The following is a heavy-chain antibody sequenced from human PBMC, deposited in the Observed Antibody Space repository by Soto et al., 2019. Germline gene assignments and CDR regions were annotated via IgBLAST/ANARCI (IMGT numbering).Heavy chain of an antibody. CDR3: AKDGGHSSSWLAESIHH. CDR1: GYTFTSYA. D-gene: IGHD6-13*01. Sequence: QVQLVQSGAAVKKPGASVKVSCKASGYTFTSYAMHWVRQAPGQRVGWMGWINAGNGNTKYSLKFQGRVTSTRDTSASPAYMEISSLRSEDKAVYYCAKDGGHSSSWLAESIHHWGQGTLVTVSS. V-gene: IGHV1-3*01. CDR2: INAGNGNT. J-gene: IGHJ1*01.